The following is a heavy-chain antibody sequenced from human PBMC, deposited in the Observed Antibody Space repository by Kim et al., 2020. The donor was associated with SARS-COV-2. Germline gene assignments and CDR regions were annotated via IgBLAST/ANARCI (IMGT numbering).Heavy chain of an antibody. CDR1: GGSFSGYY. J-gene: IGHJ6*02. Sequence: SETLSLTCAVYGGSFSGYYWSWIRQPPGKGLEWIGEINHSGSTNYNPSLKSRVTISVDTSKNQFSLKLSSVTAADTAVYYCARALRYYDFWSGYYTGRDYYYGMDVWGQGTTVTVSS. CDR2: INHSGST. CDR3: ARALRYYDFWSGYYTGRDYYYGMDV. V-gene: IGHV4-34*01. D-gene: IGHD3-3*01.